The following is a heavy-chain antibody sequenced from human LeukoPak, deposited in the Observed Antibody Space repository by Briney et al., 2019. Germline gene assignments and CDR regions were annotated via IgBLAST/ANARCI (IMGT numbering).Heavy chain of an antibody. Sequence: GRSLRLSCAASGFTFSSYAMHWVRRAPGKGLEWVAVISYDGSNKYYADSVKGRFTISRDNSKNTLYLQMNSLRAEDTAVYYCARGYCSSTSCYPFDYWGQGTLVTVSS. CDR2: ISYDGSNK. D-gene: IGHD2-2*01. V-gene: IGHV3-30-3*01. CDR1: GFTFSSYA. J-gene: IGHJ4*02. CDR3: ARGYCSSTSCYPFDY.